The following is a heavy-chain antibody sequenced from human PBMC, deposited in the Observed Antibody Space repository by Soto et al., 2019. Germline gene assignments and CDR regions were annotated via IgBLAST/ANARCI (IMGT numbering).Heavy chain of an antibody. CDR2: INPDNGNT. CDR1: GYTFTRYT. D-gene: IGHD2-15*01. J-gene: IGHJ5*02. Sequence: ASVKVSCKASGYTFTRYTMNWVRQAPGQRLEWMGWINPDNGNTKSSQKFQDRVIITRDTSASAAYMDLSSLRSEDTAVYYCARGIATGQLDPWGQGTLVTVSS. CDR3: ARGIATGQLDP. V-gene: IGHV1-3*01.